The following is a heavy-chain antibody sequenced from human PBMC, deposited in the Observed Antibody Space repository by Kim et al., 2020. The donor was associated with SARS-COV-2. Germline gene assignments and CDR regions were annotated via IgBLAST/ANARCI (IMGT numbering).Heavy chain of an antibody. CDR3: TTGPGLRGSGTQAL. Sequence: GGSLRLSCAASGFTFSNAWMSWVRQAPGKGLEWVGRIKSKTDGGTTDYAAPVKGRFTISRDDSKNTLYLQMNSLKTEDTAVYYCTTGPGLRGSGTQALWGQEPWSPSPQ. D-gene: IGHD3-10*01. CDR2: IKSKTDGGTT. J-gene: IGHJ4*01. V-gene: IGHV3-15*01. CDR1: GFTFSNAW.